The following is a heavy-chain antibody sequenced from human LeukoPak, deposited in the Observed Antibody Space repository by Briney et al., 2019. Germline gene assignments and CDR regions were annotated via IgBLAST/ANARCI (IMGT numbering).Heavy chain of an antibody. J-gene: IGHJ4*02. CDR2: IVPIFGSA. D-gene: IGHD2-15*01. V-gene: IGHV1-69*01. Sequence: GASVTVSCKSSGGTFSSYAISWVRQAPGQGLEWMGGIVPIFGSANYAQKFQGRVTITADESTTTAYMELTGLRSEDTAVYYCANGSDSDKYYFDYWGQGTLVTVSS. CDR1: GGTFSSYA. CDR3: ANGSDSDKYYFDY.